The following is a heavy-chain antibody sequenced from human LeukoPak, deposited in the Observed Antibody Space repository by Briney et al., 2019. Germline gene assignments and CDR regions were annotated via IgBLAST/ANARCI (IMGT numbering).Heavy chain of an antibody. D-gene: IGHD3-22*01. V-gene: IGHV3-53*01. CDR1: GFSVSNNY. Sequence: TGGSLRLSCAASGFSVSNNYMAWVRQAPGKGLEWVSVIYSGGTTYYADSVKGRFTISRDSPKNRLYLQMNSLRAEDTAVYYCAREGSYDSSTMWYFDNWGQGTLVTVSS. J-gene: IGHJ4*02. CDR3: AREGSYDSSTMWYFDN. CDR2: IYSGGTT.